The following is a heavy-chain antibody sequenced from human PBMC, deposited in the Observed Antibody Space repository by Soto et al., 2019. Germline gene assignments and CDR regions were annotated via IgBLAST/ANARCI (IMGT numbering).Heavy chain of an antibody. D-gene: IGHD6-25*01. Sequence: GGSLRLSCAASGFPFSIYAMSLVRQAPGKGLEWVSAISVSGGSTYYADSVKGRFTISRDNSKNTLYLQMNSLRAEDTAVYYCAPPGGYPYFDYWGQVAXVPASS. CDR3: APPGGYPYFDY. J-gene: IGHJ4*02. V-gene: IGHV3-23*01. CDR2: ISVSGGST. CDR1: GFPFSIYA.